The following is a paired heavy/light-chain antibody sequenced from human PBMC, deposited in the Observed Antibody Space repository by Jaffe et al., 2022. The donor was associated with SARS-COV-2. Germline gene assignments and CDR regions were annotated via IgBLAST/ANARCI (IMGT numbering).Light chain of an antibody. Sequence: EIVLTQSPGTLSLSPGERATLSCRASQSVSSNYLAWYQQKPGQPPRLLIYGASIRSTGIPDRFSGSGSGTDFTLTISRLEPEDFAVYYCQQYGGSPRTFGQGTKVEIK. CDR2: GAS. CDR3: QQYGGSPRT. J-gene: IGKJ1*01. V-gene: IGKV3-20*01. CDR1: QSVSSNY.
Heavy chain of an antibody. J-gene: IGHJ4*02. CDR3: ARKAPGEGLIATPFDY. D-gene: IGHD7-27*01. Sequence: QVQFVQSGAEVKKPGASVRISCKASGYIFSNYAVHWVRQAPGQRLEWMGGINTGNGYTRYSQKLQDRITITRDTSASTAYMELSGLRSEDTALYYCARKAPGEGLIATPFDYWGQGTLVVVSS. CDR2: INTGNGYT. V-gene: IGHV1-3*04. CDR1: GYIFSNYA.